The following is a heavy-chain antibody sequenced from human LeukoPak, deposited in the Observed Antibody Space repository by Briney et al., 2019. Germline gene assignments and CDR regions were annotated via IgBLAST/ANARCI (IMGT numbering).Heavy chain of an antibody. CDR1: GGSISSYY. CDR2: IYYSGST. V-gene: IGHV4-59*08. Sequence: SETLSLPCTVSGGSISSYYWSWLRQPPGKGLEWIGYIYYSGSTNYNPSLKSRVTISVDTSKNQFSLKLSSVTAADTAVYYCARQDYGDYNYFDYWGQGTLVTVSS. CDR3: ARQDYGDYNYFDY. J-gene: IGHJ4*02. D-gene: IGHD4-17*01.